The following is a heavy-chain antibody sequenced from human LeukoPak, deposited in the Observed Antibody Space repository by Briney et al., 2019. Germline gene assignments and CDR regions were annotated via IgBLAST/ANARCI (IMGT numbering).Heavy chain of an antibody. CDR1: GFTFSNYW. Sequence: GGSLRLSCAASGFTFSNYWMGWVRQAPWKGLEWVANIKTDGYDKYYADSVKGRFTISRDNAKSSLYLQMDSLRAEDTAVYYCARALYNHGWFPDYFDSRGQGTLVTVSS. CDR3: ARALYNHGWFPDYFDS. J-gene: IGHJ4*02. D-gene: IGHD6-19*01. V-gene: IGHV3-7*01. CDR2: IKTDGYDK.